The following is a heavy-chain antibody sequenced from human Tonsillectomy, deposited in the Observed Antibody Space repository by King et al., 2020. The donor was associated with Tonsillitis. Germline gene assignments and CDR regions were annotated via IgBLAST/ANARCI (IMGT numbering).Heavy chain of an antibody. D-gene: IGHD1-14*01. CDR2: ISYSAGGT. V-gene: IGHV3-23*04. Sequence: VQLVESGGGLVQPGGSLRLSCAASGFTFSSFAMTWVRQAPGKGLEWVSSISYSAGGTYYADSVNGRFTISRDNSKNTLYLQVNGLRAEDTAVYYCAKLLRRAYHLYCMDVWGKGTPVTVSS. J-gene: IGHJ6*03. CDR3: AKLLRRAYHLYCMDV. CDR1: GFTFSSFA.